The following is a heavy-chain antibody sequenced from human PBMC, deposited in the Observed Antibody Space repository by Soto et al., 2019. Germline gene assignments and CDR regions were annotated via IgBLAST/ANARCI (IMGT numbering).Heavy chain of an antibody. CDR3: TRQGFGPLHGLVDV. D-gene: IGHD3-10*01. Sequence: PSETLSLTCTVSGGSISSYDWSWFRQSPGKRMEWIGYVHHSWGSSYNPSLQSRVAISLDTSKSQFSLKVTSVTATDTAVYYCTRQGFGPLHGLVDVWGQGTTVTVSS. J-gene: IGHJ6*02. V-gene: IGHV4-59*08. CDR2: VHHSWGS. CDR1: GGSISSYD.